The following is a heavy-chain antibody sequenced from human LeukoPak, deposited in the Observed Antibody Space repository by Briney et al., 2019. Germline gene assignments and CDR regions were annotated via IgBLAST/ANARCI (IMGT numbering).Heavy chain of an antibody. D-gene: IGHD3-22*01. CDR3: ARARNDYDSNGFSFLDY. V-gene: IGHV3-21*01. CDR2: ISSGSSAT. J-gene: IGHJ4*02. CDR1: GFTFNTYT. Sequence: GGSLRLSCAASGFTFNTYTMNWVRQAPGKGLEWVSSISSGSSATHYADSVKGRLTISRDNAKNSLYLQMDNLRAEDTALYYCARARNDYDSNGFSFLDYWGQGTLVTVSS.